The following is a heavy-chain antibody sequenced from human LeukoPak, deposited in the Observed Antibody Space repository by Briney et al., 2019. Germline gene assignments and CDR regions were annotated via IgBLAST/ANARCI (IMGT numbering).Heavy chain of an antibody. D-gene: IGHD2-2*01. CDR3: ARDRCSSTSCFYDY. CDR2: IKQDGSEQ. Sequence: PGGSLRLSCVASGFTLSHYWMTWVRQAPGKGLEWVANIKQDGSEQYYVDSVKGRFTISRDNAKNSLYLQMNSLRVEDTAVYYCARDRCSSTSCFYDYWGQGTLVTVSS. V-gene: IGHV3-7*01. J-gene: IGHJ4*02. CDR1: GFTLSHYW.